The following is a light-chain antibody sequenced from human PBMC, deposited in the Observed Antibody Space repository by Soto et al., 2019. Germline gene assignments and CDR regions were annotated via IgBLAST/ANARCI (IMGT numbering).Light chain of an antibody. V-gene: IGLV1-40*01. Sequence: QSVLTQPPSVSGAPGQRVTISCTGSSSNIGAGYDVHWYQQLPGTAPKLLISGNTNRPSGVPDRFSGSRSGTSASLAITGLQAEDEADYYCQSYDSSLSGCVFGGGTKLTV. CDR1: SSNIGAGYD. J-gene: IGLJ2*01. CDR2: GNT. CDR3: QSYDSSLSGCV.